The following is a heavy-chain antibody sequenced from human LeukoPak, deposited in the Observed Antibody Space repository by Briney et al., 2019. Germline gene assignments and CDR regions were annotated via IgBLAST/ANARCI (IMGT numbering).Heavy chain of an antibody. J-gene: IGHJ6*03. D-gene: IGHD1/OR15-1a*01. CDR2: IIGSGVST. Sequence: GGSLRLSCAASGFTFSSYAMSWVRQAPGKGRECGSAIIGSGVSTYYADSVKGRFTISRDNSKNTLYLKMNSLRAEETAVYYCAKREQTRDYYYYSMDVWGKGTTVTVSS. V-gene: IGHV3-23*01. CDR1: GFTFSSYA. CDR3: AKREQTRDYYYYSMDV.